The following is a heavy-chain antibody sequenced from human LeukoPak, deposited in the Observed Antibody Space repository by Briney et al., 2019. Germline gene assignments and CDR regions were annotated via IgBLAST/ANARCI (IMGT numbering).Heavy chain of an antibody. CDR1: GGSVTSGNYY. D-gene: IGHD2-8*02. V-gene: IGHV4-61*02. J-gene: IGHJ5*02. CDR2: IYTNGGA. CDR3: ARQLPGGWFDP. Sequence: SQTLSLTCTVSGGSVTSGNYYWNWIRQPGGKGLVWIGRIYTNGGASYNPSLKSRVTISVDTSKNQFSLKLSSVTAADTAVYYCARQLPGGWFDPWGQGTLVTVSS.